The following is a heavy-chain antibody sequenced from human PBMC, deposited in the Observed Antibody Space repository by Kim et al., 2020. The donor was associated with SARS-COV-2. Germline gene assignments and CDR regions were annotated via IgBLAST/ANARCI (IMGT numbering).Heavy chain of an antibody. V-gene: IGHV5-10-1*01. CDR3: ASVAARRTTQYGMDV. CDR2: IDPSDSYT. J-gene: IGHJ6*02. D-gene: IGHD6-6*01. CDR1: GYSFTSYW. Sequence: GESLKISCKGSGYSFTSYWISWVRQMPGKGLEWMGRIDPSDSYTNYSPSFQGHVTISADKSISTAYLQWSSLKASDTAMYYCASVAARRTTQYGMDVWGQGTTVTVSS.